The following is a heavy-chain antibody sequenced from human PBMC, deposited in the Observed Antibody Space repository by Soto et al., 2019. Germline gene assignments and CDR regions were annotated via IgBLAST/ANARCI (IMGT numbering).Heavy chain of an antibody. J-gene: IGHJ6*03. V-gene: IGHV3-48*01. CDR3: ARDHNTIFGVVITPPMDG. Sequence: GGSLRLSCAASGFTFSSYSMNWVRQAPGKGLEWVSYISSSSSTIYYADSVKGRFTISRDNAKNSLYLQMNSLRAEDTAVYYCARDHNTIFGVVITPPMDGRGKGTTVTVSS. D-gene: IGHD3-3*01. CDR2: ISSSSSTI. CDR1: GFTFSSYS.